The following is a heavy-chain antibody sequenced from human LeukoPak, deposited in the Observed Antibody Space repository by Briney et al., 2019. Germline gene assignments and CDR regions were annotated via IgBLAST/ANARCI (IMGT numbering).Heavy chain of an antibody. Sequence: SETLSLTCTVSGGSISSYYWSWIRQPAGKGLEWIGRIYTSGSTNYNPSLKSRVTMSVDTSKNQFSLKLSSVTAADTAVYYCARGLYYSDSSGYYPSFDYWGQGTLVTVSS. V-gene: IGHV4-4*07. D-gene: IGHD3-22*01. CDR2: IYTSGST. CDR1: GGSISSYY. CDR3: ARGLYYSDSSGYYPSFDY. J-gene: IGHJ4*02.